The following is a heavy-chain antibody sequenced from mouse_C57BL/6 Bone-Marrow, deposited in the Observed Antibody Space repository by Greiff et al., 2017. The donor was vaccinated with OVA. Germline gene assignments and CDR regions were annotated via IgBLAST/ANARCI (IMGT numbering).Heavy chain of an antibody. Sequence: VQVVESGAELMKPGASVKLSCKASGYTFTSYDINWVKQRPGQGLEWIGWIYPRDGSTKYNEKFKGKATLTVDTSSSTAYMELHSLTSEDSAVYFCARCVFVWGTGTTVTVSS. CDR3: ARCVFV. CDR1: GYTFTSYD. CDR2: IYPRDGST. V-gene: IGHV1-85*01. J-gene: IGHJ1*03.